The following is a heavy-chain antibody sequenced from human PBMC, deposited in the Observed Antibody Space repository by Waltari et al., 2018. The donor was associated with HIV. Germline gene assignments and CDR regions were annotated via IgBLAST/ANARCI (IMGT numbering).Heavy chain of an antibody. CDR3: ARGDAVAATYYYYYMDV. CDR1: GYTFPSYA. Sequence: QVQLVQSGAEVKKPGASVKVSCKASGYTFPSYAMHWVRQPPGQRLEWMGWINAGNGNTKYSQKFQGRVTITRDTSASTAYMELSSLRSEDTAVYYCARGDAVAATYYYYYMDVWGKGTTVTVSS. V-gene: IGHV1-3*01. J-gene: IGHJ6*03. D-gene: IGHD2-15*01. CDR2: INAGNGNT.